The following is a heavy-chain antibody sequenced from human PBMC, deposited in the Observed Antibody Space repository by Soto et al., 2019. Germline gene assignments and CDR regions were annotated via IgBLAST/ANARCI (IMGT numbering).Heavy chain of an antibody. J-gene: IGHJ4*02. CDR1: GFSLNSHW. CDR2: IESYGSGT. Sequence: EVQLVESGGGLVQPGGSLRLSCVASGFSLNSHWMHWVRQAPGKGPVWVSRIESYGSGTSYADSVRGRFTISRDNAENTVYLQMNSLRAEDTAMYFCLTFGGTPDYWGQGTLVTVSS. D-gene: IGHD3-16*01. CDR3: LTFGGTPDY. V-gene: IGHV3-74*01.